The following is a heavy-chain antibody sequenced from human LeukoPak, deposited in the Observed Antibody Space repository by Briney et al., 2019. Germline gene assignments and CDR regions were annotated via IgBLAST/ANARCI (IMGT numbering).Heavy chain of an antibody. D-gene: IGHD2-2*01. V-gene: IGHV1-18*01. CDR2: ISVNNGGT. J-gene: IGHJ1*01. CDR3: ATATQPRGYFLH. CDR1: GYTFTTYS. Sequence: ASVKVSCKASGYTFTTYSLAWVRQAPGQSLEWMGWISVNNGGTNYAQSFQDRVTLTRDTSTNTAYLELRSLRSDNTAIIYCATATQPRGYFLHWGQGTLVTVSS.